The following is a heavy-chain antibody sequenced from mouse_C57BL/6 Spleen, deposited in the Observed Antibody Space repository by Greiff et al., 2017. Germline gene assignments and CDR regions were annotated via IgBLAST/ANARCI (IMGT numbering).Heavy chain of an antibody. J-gene: IGHJ4*01. CDR2: IDPSDSYT. CDR3: ATNYCGTYAMAY. V-gene: IGHV1-50*01. Sequence: QVHVKQPGAELVKPGASVKLSCKASGYTFTSYWMQWVKQRPGQGLEWIGEIDPSDSYTNYNQKFKGKATLTVDTSSSTAYMQLSSLTSEDSAVYYCATNYCGTYAMAYWGQGTSVTVSS. D-gene: IGHD1-1*01. CDR1: GYTFTSYW.